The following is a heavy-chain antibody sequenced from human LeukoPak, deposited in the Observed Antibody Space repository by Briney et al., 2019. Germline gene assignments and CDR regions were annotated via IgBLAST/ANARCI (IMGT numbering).Heavy chain of an antibody. CDR2: IYYSGST. J-gene: IGHJ6*03. V-gene: IGHV4-30-4*08. CDR1: GGSISSGDYY. D-gene: IGHD6-6*01. Sequence: PSQTPSLTCTVSGGSISSGDYYWSWIRQPPGKGLEWIGYIYYSGSTYYNPSLKSRVTISVDTSKNQFSLKLSSVTAADTAVYYCARVSSSSSLYYYYYMDVWGKGTTVTVSS. CDR3: ARVSSSSSLYYYYYMDV.